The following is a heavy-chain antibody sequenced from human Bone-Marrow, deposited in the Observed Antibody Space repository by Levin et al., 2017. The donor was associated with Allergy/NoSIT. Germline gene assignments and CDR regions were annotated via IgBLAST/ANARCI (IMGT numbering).Heavy chain of an antibody. CDR2: ISYDGSNK. D-gene: IGHD4-11*01. V-gene: IGHV3-30*04. J-gene: IGHJ6*02. Sequence: GGSLRLSCAASGFTFSSYAMHWVRQAPGKGLEWVAVISYDGSNKYYADSVKGRFTISRDNSKNTLYLQMNSLRAEDTAVYYCAREIRRRTVTMSREYYGMDVWGQGTTVTVSS. CDR3: AREIRRRTVTMSREYYGMDV. CDR1: GFTFSSYA.